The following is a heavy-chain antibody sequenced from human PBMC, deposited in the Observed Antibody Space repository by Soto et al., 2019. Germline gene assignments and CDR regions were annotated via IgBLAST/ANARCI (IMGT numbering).Heavy chain of an antibody. D-gene: IGHD4-17*01. CDR1: GYAXTRYG. CDR2: ISAYNCNT. Sequence: SXKVSCKASGYAXTRYGIDWVRQAPGQGLEWMGWISAYNCNTNYAKKLQGRVTITTDTPKSTDYMELRRLRPDHTDVYYCARVPMIDGDLFDYWGQGTLGTVSS. V-gene: IGHV1-18*01. J-gene: IGHJ4*02. CDR3: ARVPMIDGDLFDY.